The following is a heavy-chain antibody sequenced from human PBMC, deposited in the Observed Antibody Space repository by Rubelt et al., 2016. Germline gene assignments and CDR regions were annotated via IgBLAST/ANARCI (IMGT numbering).Heavy chain of an antibody. J-gene: IGHJ4*02. Sequence: GLEWVSTISESGGGTYYADSVKGRFTISRDNAKNSLYLQMNSLRAEDTAVYYCARDQYFSSWTEYYFDYWGQGTLVTVSS. V-gene: IGHV3-21*01. CDR2: ISESGGGT. D-gene: IGHD6-13*01. CDR3: ARDQYFSSWTEYYFDY.